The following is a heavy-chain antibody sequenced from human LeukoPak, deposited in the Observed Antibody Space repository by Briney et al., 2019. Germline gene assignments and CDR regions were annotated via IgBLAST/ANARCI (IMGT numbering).Heavy chain of an antibody. CDR2: ISSSSSTI. V-gene: IGHV3-48*01. J-gene: IGHJ5*02. CDR1: GFTFSSYS. D-gene: IGHD1-26*01. CDR3: ARAWIYSGSYRPHEAYNWFDP. Sequence: GGSLRLSCAASGFTFSSYSMNWVRQAPGKGLEWVSYISSSSSTIYYADSVKGRFTISRDNAKNSLYLQMNSLRAEDTAVYYCARAWIYSGSYRPHEAYNWFDPWGQGTLVTVSS.